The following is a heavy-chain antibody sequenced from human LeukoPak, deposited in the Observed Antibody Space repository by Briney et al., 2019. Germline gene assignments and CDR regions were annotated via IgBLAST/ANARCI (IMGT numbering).Heavy chain of an antibody. J-gene: IGHJ6*02. CDR2: INPSGGST. CDR1: GYTFTSYY. V-gene: IGHV1-46*01. Sequence: ASVKVSCKASGYTFTSYYMHWVRQAPGQGLEWMGIINPSGGSTSYAQKFQGRVTMTRDTSTSTVYMELSSLRSEDTAVYYCARDDSSSWFSYYYYGMDVWGQGTTVTVSS. CDR3: ARDDSSSWFSYYYYGMDV. D-gene: IGHD6-13*01.